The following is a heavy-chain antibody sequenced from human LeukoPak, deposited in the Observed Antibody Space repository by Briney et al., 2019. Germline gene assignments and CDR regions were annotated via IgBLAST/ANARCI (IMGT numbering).Heavy chain of an antibody. J-gene: IGHJ5*02. CDR1: GGTFSSYA. D-gene: IGHD3-22*01. CDR3: ARVTDYYDSSGYYYWFDP. Sequence: ASVKVSCKAPGGTFSSYAISWVRQAPGQGLEWMGGIIPIFGTANYAQKFQGRVTITTDESTSTAYMELSSLRSEDTAVYYCARVTDYYDSSGYYYWFDPWGQGTLVTVSS. V-gene: IGHV1-69*05. CDR2: IIPIFGTA.